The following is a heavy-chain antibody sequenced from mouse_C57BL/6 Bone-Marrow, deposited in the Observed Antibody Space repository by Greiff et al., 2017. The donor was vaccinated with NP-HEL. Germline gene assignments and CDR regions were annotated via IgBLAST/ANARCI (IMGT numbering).Heavy chain of an antibody. V-gene: IGHV1-7*01. Sequence: QVQLQQSGAELAKPGASVKLSCKASGYTFTSYWMHWVKQRPGQGLEWIGYINPSSGYTKYNQKFKDKATLTADKSSGTAYMQLSSLTYEDSAVYDCARMGGYGYAMDYWGQGTSVTVSS. CDR2: INPSSGYT. CDR1: GYTFTSYW. J-gene: IGHJ4*01. D-gene: IGHD1-1*02. CDR3: ARMGGYGYAMDY.